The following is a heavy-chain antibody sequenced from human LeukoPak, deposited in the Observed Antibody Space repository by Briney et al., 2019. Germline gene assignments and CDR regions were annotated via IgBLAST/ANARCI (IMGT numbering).Heavy chain of an antibody. D-gene: IGHD2-15*01. CDR1: GFTFSNYG. J-gene: IGHJ3*02. Sequence: PGSSLRLSCAASGFTFSNYGMHWVRQAPGKGLEWVAVISYDGSNKYYADSVKGRFTISRDNSKNTLYLQMNSLRTDDTAVYYCARRDGSTWPVNAIDIWGQGTMVTVSS. V-gene: IGHV3-30*03. CDR3: ARRDGSTWPVNAIDI. CDR2: ISYDGSNK.